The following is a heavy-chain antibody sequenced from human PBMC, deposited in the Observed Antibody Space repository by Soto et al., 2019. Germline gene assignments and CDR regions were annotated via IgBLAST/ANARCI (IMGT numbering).Heavy chain of an antibody. CDR2: IWYDGSNK. D-gene: IGHD1-26*01. CDR1: GFTFSSYG. CDR3: ARVSGSQPYYYYGMDV. V-gene: IGHV3-33*01. Sequence: GGSLRLSCAASGFTFSSYGMHWVRQAPGKGLEWVAVIWYDGSNKYYADSVKGRFTISRDNAKNSLYLQMNSLRAEDTAVYYCARVSGSQPYYYYGMDVWGQGTTVTVSS. J-gene: IGHJ6*02.